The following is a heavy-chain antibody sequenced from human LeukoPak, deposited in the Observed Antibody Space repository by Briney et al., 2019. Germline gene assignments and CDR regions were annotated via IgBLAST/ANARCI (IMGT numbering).Heavy chain of an antibody. V-gene: IGHV5-51*03. CDR3: VRPSEGGLTAPTGY. D-gene: IGHD3-9*01. Sequence: PGESLKIPCKGSGYSFSSYWIGWVRQMPGKGLEWMGIIYPGDSDTRYSPSFQGQVSISVDKSISTAYLQWSSLKASDTAMYYCVRPSEGGLTAPTGYWGQGTLVAVSS. J-gene: IGHJ4*02. CDR1: GYSFSSYW. CDR2: IYPGDSDT.